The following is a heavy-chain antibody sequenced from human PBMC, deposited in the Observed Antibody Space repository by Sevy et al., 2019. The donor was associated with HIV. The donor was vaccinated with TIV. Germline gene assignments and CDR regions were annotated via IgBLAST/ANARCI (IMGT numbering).Heavy chain of an antibody. Sequence: GGSLRLSRAASGFTFSSYAMSWVRQAPGKGLEWVSAISGSGGSTYYADSVKGRFTISRDNSKNTLYLQMNSLRAEDTAVYYCAKGGSSSSWTKYNWFDPWGQGTLVTVSS. CDR1: GFTFSSYA. D-gene: IGHD6-13*01. CDR3: AKGGSSSSWTKYNWFDP. J-gene: IGHJ5*02. V-gene: IGHV3-23*01. CDR2: ISGSGGST.